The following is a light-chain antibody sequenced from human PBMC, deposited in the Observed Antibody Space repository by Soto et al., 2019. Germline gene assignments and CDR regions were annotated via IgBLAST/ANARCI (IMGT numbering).Light chain of an antibody. CDR3: GAWDDTLNGWV. J-gene: IGLJ3*02. CDR2: YDD. V-gene: IGLV1-36*01. CDR1: SSNIGRNT. Sequence: QSVLTQPPSVSASPGQRVTISCSGSSSNIGRNTVNWYQQLPGEAPKLFIYYDDPLASGVSDRFSGSKSGTSASLAISGLQSEDEADYYCGAWDDTLNGWVFGGGTKLTVL.